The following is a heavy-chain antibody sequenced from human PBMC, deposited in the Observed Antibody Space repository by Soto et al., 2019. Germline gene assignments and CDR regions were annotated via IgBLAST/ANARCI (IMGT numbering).Heavy chain of an antibody. Sequence: GGSLRLSCAASGFTFSSYGMHWVRQAPGKGLEWVAVISYDGSNKYYADSVKGRLTISRDNSKNTLYLQMNSLRAEDTAVYYCAKNFEYGDYLDYWGQGTLVTVSS. CDR1: GFTFSSYG. CDR2: ISYDGSNK. J-gene: IGHJ4*02. V-gene: IGHV3-30*18. D-gene: IGHD4-17*01. CDR3: AKNFEYGDYLDY.